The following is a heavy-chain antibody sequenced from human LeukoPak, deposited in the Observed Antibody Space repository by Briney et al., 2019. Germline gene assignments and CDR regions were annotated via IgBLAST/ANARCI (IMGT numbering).Heavy chain of an antibody. Sequence: SETLSLTCTVSGGSISSYYWSWIRQPPGKGLEWIGYIYYSGSTNYNPSLKSRVTISVDTSKNQFSLKLSSVTAADTAVYYCARERRSLVATIATGDYFDYWGQGTLVTVSS. V-gene: IGHV4-59*01. CDR2: IYYSGST. D-gene: IGHD5-12*01. J-gene: IGHJ4*02. CDR3: ARERRSLVATIATGDYFDY. CDR1: GGSISSYY.